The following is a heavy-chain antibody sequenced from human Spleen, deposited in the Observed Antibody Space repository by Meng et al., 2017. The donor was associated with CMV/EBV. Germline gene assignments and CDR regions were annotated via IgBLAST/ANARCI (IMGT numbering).Heavy chain of an antibody. V-gene: IGHV4-4*07. D-gene: IGHD1-26*01. CDR1: GGSISSYY. Sequence: VQLQDAVPGLVKPLYPRSLTCTVSGGSISSYYWSWIWQPAGKGLEWIGRIYTSGSTNYNPSLKSRVTMSVDTSKNQFSLKLSSVTAADTAVYYCARGPWGGSYSALPFDYWGQGTLVTVSS. CDR2: IYTSGST. J-gene: IGHJ4*02. CDR3: ARGPWGGSYSALPFDY.